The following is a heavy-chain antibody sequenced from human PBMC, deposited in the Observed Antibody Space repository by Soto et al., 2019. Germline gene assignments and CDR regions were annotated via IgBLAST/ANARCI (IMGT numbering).Heavy chain of an antibody. CDR1: GFTFSDYY. J-gene: IGHJ6*02. V-gene: IGHV3-11*03. CDR3: AAMSREYYYYGMDV. Sequence: GGSLRLSCAASGFTFSDYYMSWIRQAPGKGLEWVSYISSSSSYTNYADSVKGRFTISRDNAKNSLYLQMNSLRAEDTAVYYCAAMSREYYYYGMDVWGQGTTVTVSS. CDR2: ISSSSSYT. D-gene: IGHD1-26*01.